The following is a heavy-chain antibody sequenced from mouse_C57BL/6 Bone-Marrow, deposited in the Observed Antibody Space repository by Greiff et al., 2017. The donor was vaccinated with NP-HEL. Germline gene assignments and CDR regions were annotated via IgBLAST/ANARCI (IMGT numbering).Heavy chain of an antibody. Sequence: QVQLQQSGAELVRPGASVTLSCKASGYTFTDYEMHWVKQTPVHGLEWIGAIDPETGGTAYNQKFKGKAILTAAKSSSTAYMELRSLTSEDSAVYYCTIRWLLRNWYFDVWGTGTTVTVSS. D-gene: IGHD2-3*01. CDR3: TIRWLLRNWYFDV. CDR1: GYTFTDYE. J-gene: IGHJ1*03. CDR2: IDPETGGT. V-gene: IGHV1-15*01.